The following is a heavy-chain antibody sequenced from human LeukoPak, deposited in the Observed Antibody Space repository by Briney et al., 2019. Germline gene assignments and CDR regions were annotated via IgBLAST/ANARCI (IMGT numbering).Heavy chain of an antibody. Sequence: ASVKVSCKASGYTFTSYYMHWVRQAPGQGLEWMGVINPSGGSTSYAQKFQGRVTMTTDTSTSTAYMELRSLRSDDTAVYYCARGEGGSSWTDYWGQGTLVTVSS. CDR3: ARGEGGSSWTDY. CDR2: INPSGGST. CDR1: GYTFTSYY. V-gene: IGHV1-46*01. D-gene: IGHD6-13*01. J-gene: IGHJ4*02.